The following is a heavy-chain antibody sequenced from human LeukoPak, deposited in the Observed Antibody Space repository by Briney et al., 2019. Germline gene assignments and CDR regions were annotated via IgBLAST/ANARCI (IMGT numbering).Heavy chain of an antibody. D-gene: IGHD6-6*01. Sequence: PGGSLRLSCAASGFTFSSYAMSWVRQAPGKGLEWVANIKQDGSVKYYVDSVKGRFTISRDNAKNSPYLQMNSLRAEDTAVYNCARIGYSSSSLDFWGRGTLVTVSS. V-gene: IGHV3-7*03. J-gene: IGHJ4*02. CDR1: GFTFSSYA. CDR2: IKQDGSVK. CDR3: ARIGYSSSSLDF.